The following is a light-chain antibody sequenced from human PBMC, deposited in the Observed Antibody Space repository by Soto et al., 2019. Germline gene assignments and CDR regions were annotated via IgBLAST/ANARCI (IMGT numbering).Light chain of an antibody. J-gene: IGKJ1*01. V-gene: IGKV1-6*01. Sequence: AIQMTQSPSSLSASLGDRVTITCRASQGIRNDLGWFQQKPGKAPKLLIYAASNLQSGVPSRFSGGGSGTDFTLTISCLQSEDFATYYCQQYYSYPWTFGQGTKVDIK. CDR1: QGIRND. CDR2: AAS. CDR3: QQYYSYPWT.